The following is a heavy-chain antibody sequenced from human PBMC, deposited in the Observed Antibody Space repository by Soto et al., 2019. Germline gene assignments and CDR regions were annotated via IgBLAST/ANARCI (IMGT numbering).Heavy chain of an antibody. D-gene: IGHD3-10*01. J-gene: IGHJ6*03. CDR3: ARRANYYGSGGYYTYYYTVF. V-gene: IGHV4-59*08. Sequence: QVQLQESGPGLVKPSETLSLTCTVSGGSISRYYWSWIRQPPGQGLEWIGYIYYSGSTNYNPSLESRVTIAVDSSIHQFSLKLSSVTVADTAGYYCARRANYYGSGGYYTYYYTVFWCKGPTVTVSS. CDR1: GGSISRYY. CDR2: IYYSGST.